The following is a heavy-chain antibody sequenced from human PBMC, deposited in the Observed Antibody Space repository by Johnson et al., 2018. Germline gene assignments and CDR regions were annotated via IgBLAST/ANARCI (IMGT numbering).Heavy chain of an antibody. CDR2: IYPGDSDS. CDR3: AGSVTPEGGDFQH. Sequence: VQLVQSGAEVKKPGESLKISCKGSGYSFISYWIGWVRQMPGKGLEWMGIIYPGDSDSRYSPSFQGQVTISADRSITTAYLQWSSLKASDTAMYYCAGSVTPEGGDFQHWGQGTLVTVSS. J-gene: IGHJ1*01. V-gene: IGHV5-51*01. CDR1: GYSFISYW. D-gene: IGHD4-11*01.